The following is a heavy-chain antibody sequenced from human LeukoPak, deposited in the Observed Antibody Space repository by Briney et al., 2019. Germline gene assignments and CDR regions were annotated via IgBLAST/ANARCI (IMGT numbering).Heavy chain of an antibody. CDR3: AKERSSGWYGHIHGY. J-gene: IGHJ4*02. D-gene: IGHD6-19*01. CDR2: ISGSGGST. CDR1: GFTFSSYA. V-gene: IGHV3-23*01. Sequence: GGSLRLSCAASGFTFSSYAMSWVRQAPGKGLEWVSAISGSGGSTYYADSVRGRFTISRDNSKNTLYLQMNSLRAEDTAVYYCAKERSSGWYGHIHGYWGQGTLVTVSS.